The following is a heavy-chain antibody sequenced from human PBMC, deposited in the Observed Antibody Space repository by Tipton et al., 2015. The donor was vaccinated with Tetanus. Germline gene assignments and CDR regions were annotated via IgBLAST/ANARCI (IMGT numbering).Heavy chain of an antibody. D-gene: IGHD2-21*02. J-gene: IGHJ6*02. CDR3: ATVGLVTASVKY. V-gene: IGHV4-31*03. CDR2: ISYTGTT. CDR1: GGSITNGGYY. Sequence: GLVKPSETLSLTCTVSGGSITNGGYYWSWIRQHPGKGLDWIGYISYTGTTHYNPSLKSRVTISLDRSKNQFSLKLTSVTAADTAVYYCATVGLVTASVKYWGQGTTVTVSS.